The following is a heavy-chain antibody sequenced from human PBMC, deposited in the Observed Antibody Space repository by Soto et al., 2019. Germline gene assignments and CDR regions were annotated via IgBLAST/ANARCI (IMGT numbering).Heavy chain of an antibody. CDR2: ISSSGSPM. CDR3: ARDEGSAWYFDY. CDR1: GFSFSSFE. V-gene: IGHV3-48*03. Sequence: PGGSLRLSCAASGFSFSSFEMNWVRQAPGKGLEWVAYISSSGSPMSYADSVKGRFTISRDSAKNSLYLQINSLRAEDTAIYYCARDEGSAWYFDYWGQGTLVTVSS. J-gene: IGHJ4*02. D-gene: IGHD6-19*01.